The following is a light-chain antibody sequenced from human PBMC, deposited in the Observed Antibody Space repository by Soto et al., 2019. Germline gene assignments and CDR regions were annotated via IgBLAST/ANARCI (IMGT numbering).Light chain of an antibody. Sequence: QSALTQPPSVSAAPGQRVTISCSGSFSNIGTNYVSWYRQVPGSAPQLVIYDNKRRPSGIPDRISGSNSGLSATLAITGLETGDEADYYCSTWDANLRVVFGGGTKLTVL. CDR3: STWDANLRVV. CDR2: DNK. CDR1: FSNIGTNY. V-gene: IGLV1-51*01. J-gene: IGLJ2*01.